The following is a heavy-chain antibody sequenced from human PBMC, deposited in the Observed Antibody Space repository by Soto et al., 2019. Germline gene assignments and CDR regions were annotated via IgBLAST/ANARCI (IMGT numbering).Heavy chain of an antibody. CDR3: AREGYSYGPTGFFDY. V-gene: IGHV4-61*01. Sequence: PSETLSLTCTVSGGSVSSGSYYWSWIWQPPGKGLEWIGYIYYSGSTNYNPSLKSRVTISVDTSKNQFSLKLSSVTAADTAVYYCAREGYSYGPTGFFDYWGQGTLVTVSS. CDR2: IYYSGST. CDR1: GGSVSSGSYY. D-gene: IGHD5-18*01. J-gene: IGHJ4*02.